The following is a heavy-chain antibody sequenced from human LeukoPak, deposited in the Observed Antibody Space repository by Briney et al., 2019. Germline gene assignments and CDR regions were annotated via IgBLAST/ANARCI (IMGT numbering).Heavy chain of an antibody. D-gene: IGHD6-13*01. CDR1: GYTFTSYY. V-gene: IGHV1-46*01. CDR3: ARDRGEQLVSVNWFDP. J-gene: IGHJ5*02. CDR2: INPSGGST. Sequence: ASVKVSCKASGYTFTSYYMHWVRQAPGQGLEWMGIINPSGGSTSYARKFQGRVTMTRDTSTSTVYMELSSLRSEDTAVYYCARDRGEQLVSVNWFDPWGQGTLVTVSS.